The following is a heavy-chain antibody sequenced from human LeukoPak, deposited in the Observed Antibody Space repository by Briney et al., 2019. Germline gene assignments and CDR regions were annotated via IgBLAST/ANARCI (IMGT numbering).Heavy chain of an antibody. D-gene: IGHD5-12*01. CDR2: IYYSGST. J-gene: IGHJ3*02. CDR1: GGSISSGGYY. V-gene: IGHV4-31*03. CDR3: ARDVSGRDAFDI. Sequence: SETLSLTCTVSGGSISSGGYYWSWIRQHPGKGLEWIGYIYYSGSTYYNPSLKSRVSISVDTSKNQFSLKLSSVTAADTAVYYCARDVSGRDAFDIWGQGTMVTVSS.